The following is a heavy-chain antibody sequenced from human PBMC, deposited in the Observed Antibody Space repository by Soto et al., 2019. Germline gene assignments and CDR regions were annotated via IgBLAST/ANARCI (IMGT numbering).Heavy chain of an antibody. CDR2: ISSSSSYI. D-gene: IGHD3-10*01. J-gene: IGHJ4*02. V-gene: IGHV3-21*01. CDR3: AGLSIPMAPDY. CDR1: GFTFSSYS. Sequence: EVQLVESGGGLVKPGGSLRLSCAASGFTFSSYSMNWVRQAPGKGLEWVSSISSSSSYIYYPDSVKGRFTISTDNAKNALYLQMNSLGAGDTAVYFCAGLSIPMAPDYWGQGTLVTVSS.